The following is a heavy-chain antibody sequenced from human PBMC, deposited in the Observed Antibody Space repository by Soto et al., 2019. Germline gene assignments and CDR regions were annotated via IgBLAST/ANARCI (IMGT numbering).Heavy chain of an antibody. V-gene: IGHV1-3*01. Sequence: QVQLVQSGAEVKKPGASLNISCTASGFMFNKYALHWVRQAPGQRPEWMGWINGGNGNTRYSEKLQGRVTITRDTSASTIIYLALSGLCSEDTAIYFWARNWSEPAVAGRPLLPHWGQGTLVTVSS. CDR1: GFMFNKYA. D-gene: IGHD6-19*01. CDR3: ARNWSEPAVAGRPLLPH. J-gene: IGHJ4*02. CDR2: INGGNGNT.